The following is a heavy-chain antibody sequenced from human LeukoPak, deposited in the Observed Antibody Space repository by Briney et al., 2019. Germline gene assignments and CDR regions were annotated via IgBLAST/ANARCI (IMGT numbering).Heavy chain of an antibody. CDR1: GYTFTGYY. CDR2: INPNSGGT. J-gene: IGHJ4*02. D-gene: IGHD3-10*01. V-gene: IGHV1-2*02. CDR3: ARVVGGNYYGSETGDY. Sequence: ASVMVSCKASGYTFTGYYMHWVRQAPGQGLEWMGWINPNSGGTNYAQKFQGRVTMTRDTSINAAYMELSRLTSDDTAVYYCARVVGGNYYGSETGDYWGQGSMVTVSS.